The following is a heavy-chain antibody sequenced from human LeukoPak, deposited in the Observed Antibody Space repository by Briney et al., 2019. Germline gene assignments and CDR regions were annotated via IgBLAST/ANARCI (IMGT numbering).Heavy chain of an antibody. V-gene: IGHV1-46*03. CDR1: GYTFTNYY. CDR2: ISPNGAST. Sequence: GASVKVSFKASGYTFTNYYIHWVRQAPGQGLEWMGVISPNGASTTYAQKLQGRVTVTRDTSTSTVYMELSSLRSEDTAMYYCARDPRNRNDGFYYYMDVWGQGTTVTVSS. J-gene: IGHJ6*03. D-gene: IGHD1-1*01. CDR3: ARDPRNRNDGFYYYMDV.